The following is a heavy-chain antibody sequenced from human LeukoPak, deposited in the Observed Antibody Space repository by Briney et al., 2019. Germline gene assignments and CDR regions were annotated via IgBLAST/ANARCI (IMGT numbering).Heavy chain of an antibody. CDR2: INHSGST. Sequence: SETLSLTCAVYGGSFSGYYWSWIRQPPGKGLEWIGEINHSGSTNYNPSLKSRVTISVDKSKNQFSLKLSSVTAADTAVYYCAREGGIAAAAYDYWGQGTLVTVSS. CDR1: GGSFSGYY. CDR3: AREGGIAAAAYDY. J-gene: IGHJ4*02. V-gene: IGHV4-34*01. D-gene: IGHD6-13*01.